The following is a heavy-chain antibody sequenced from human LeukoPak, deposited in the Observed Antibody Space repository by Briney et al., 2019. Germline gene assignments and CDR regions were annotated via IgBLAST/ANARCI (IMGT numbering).Heavy chain of an antibody. V-gene: IGHV4-31*03. CDR2: IYYSGST. D-gene: IGHD6-13*01. J-gene: IGHJ4*02. CDR3: ARGDEPGIAAAGTQGYFDY. Sequence: SETLSLTCTVSGGSISSGGYYWSWIREHPGKGLVWIGYIYYSGSTYYNPSLKSRVTISVDTSKNQFSLKLSSVTAADTAVYYCARGDEPGIAAAGTQGYFDYWGQGTLVTVSS. CDR1: GGSISSGGYY.